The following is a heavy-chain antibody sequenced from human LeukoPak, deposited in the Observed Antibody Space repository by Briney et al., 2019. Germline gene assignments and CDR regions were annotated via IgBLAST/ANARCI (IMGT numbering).Heavy chain of an antibody. D-gene: IGHD1-26*01. Sequence: SETLSLTCTVSGGSISSGDYYRSWIRQPPGKGLEWIGYIYYSGSTYYNPSLKSRVTISVDTSKNQFSLKLSSVTAADTAVYYCAREGVGATPFQHWGQGTLVTVSS. CDR1: GGSISSGDYY. J-gene: IGHJ1*01. V-gene: IGHV4-30-4*01. CDR2: IYYSGST. CDR3: AREGVGATPFQH.